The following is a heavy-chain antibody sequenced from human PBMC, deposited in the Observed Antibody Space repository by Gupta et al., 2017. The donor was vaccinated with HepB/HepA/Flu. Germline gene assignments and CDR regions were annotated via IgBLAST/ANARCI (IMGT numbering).Heavy chain of an antibody. J-gene: IGHJ4*02. CDR1: GFTFRSYW. V-gene: IGHV3-7*01. CDR3: ARDRDLGIPGFGY. CDR2: IKQDGSEK. D-gene: IGHD7-27*01. Sequence: EVQLVESGGGLVQPGGSLRLSCAASGFTFRSYWMSWVRQAPGKGLEWVANIKQDGSEKYYVDSVKGRFTISRDNAKNSLYLQMNSLRAEDTAVYYCARDRDLGIPGFGYWGQGTLVTVSS.